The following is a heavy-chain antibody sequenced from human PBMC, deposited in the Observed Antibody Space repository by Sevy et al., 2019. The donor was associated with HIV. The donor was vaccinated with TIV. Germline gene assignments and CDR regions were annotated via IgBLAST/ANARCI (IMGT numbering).Heavy chain of an antibody. Sequence: GGSLRLSCAASGFTFSSYGMHWVRQAPGKGLEWVAFIRYDGSNKYYADSVKGRFTISRDNSKNTLYLQMNSLRAEDTAVYSCAKDEVYQQRLVRPYPWGQGTLVTVSS. CDR1: GFTFSSYG. V-gene: IGHV3-30*02. J-gene: IGHJ5*02. CDR3: AKDEVYQQRLVRPYP. D-gene: IGHD6-13*01. CDR2: IRYDGSNK.